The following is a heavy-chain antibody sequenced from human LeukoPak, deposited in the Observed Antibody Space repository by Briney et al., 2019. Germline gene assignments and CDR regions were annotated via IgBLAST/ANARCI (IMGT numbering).Heavy chain of an antibody. CDR2: INPNSGGT. J-gene: IGHJ5*02. CDR3: ARETGGWEQQARPDWFGP. Sequence: GASVTVSCTASGYTFTDYYMHWVRQAPGQGLEWMGWINPNSGGTNYAQSFQGRVTMTRDTSISTAYMELSRLRSDDTAVYYCARETGGWEQQARPDWFGPWGQGTLVTVSS. V-gene: IGHV1-2*02. CDR1: GYTFTDYY. D-gene: IGHD1-26*01.